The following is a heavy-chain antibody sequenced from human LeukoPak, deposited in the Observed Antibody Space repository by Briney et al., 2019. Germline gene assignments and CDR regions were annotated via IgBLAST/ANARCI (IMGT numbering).Heavy chain of an antibody. CDR3: AHSQVFSYGSFHDAYDI. Sequence: SGPTLVNPTQTLTLTCSLSGVSLSTSAVGVGWIRQPPGKALEWLALIYWDDDSRYSPSLKSRLTIAKDTSKNQVVLTLTNMDSVDTATYYCAHSQVFSYGSFHDAYDIWGLGMLVTVSS. J-gene: IGHJ3*02. V-gene: IGHV2-5*02. CDR1: GVSLSTSAVG. CDR2: IYWDDDS. D-gene: IGHD5-18*01.